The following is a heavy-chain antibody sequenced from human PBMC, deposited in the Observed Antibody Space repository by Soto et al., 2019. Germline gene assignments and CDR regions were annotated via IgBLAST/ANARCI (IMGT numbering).Heavy chain of an antibody. CDR1: GGSISSSSHY. Sequence: QLQLQESGPGLVKPSETLSLTCTVSGGSISSSSHYWGWIRQPPGKGLEWIGSIYYSGSTYYNPSLKGRVTISVDTSKNQFSLKLSSVTAADTAVYYCARHFTYYYDSSGPAWLYYFDYWGQGTLVTVSS. CDR3: ARHFTYYYDSSGPAWLYYFDY. V-gene: IGHV4-39*01. CDR2: IYYSGST. D-gene: IGHD3-22*01. J-gene: IGHJ4*02.